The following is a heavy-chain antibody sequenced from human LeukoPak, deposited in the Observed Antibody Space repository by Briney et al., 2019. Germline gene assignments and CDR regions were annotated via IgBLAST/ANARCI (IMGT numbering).Heavy chain of an antibody. CDR3: AGGYSGYDYGVFDY. CDR1: GFTFSSYE. V-gene: IGHV3-48*03. D-gene: IGHD5-12*01. J-gene: IGHJ4*02. Sequence: PGGSLILSCAASGFTFSSYEMNWVRQAPGKGLEWVSYISSSGSTIYYADFVKGRFTISRDNAKNSLYLQMNSLRAEDTAVYYCAGGYSGYDYGVFDYWGQGTLVTVSS. CDR2: ISSSGSTI.